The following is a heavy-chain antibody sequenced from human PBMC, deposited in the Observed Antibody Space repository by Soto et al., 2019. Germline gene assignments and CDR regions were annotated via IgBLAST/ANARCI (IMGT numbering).Heavy chain of an antibody. CDR3: ARGGFSGSGSYIQGDY. V-gene: IGHV3-74*01. J-gene: IGHJ4*02. Sequence: EVQLVESGGGLVQPGGSLRLSCAASGFTFSDYWMHWVRQAPGKGLVWVSRLKSDGSSISYADSVKGRFTISRDNARNTLYLQMNSLRAEDTAVYYCARGGFSGSGSYIQGDYWGQGTLVTVSS. D-gene: IGHD3-10*01. CDR1: GFTFSDYW. CDR2: LKSDGSSI.